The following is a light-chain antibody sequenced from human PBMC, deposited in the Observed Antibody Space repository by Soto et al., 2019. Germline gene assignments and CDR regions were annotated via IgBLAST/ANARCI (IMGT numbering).Light chain of an antibody. CDR1: SSDVGGYNY. Sequence: QSVLTQPRSVSGSPGQSVTISCTGTSSDVGGYNYVSWYQQHPDKAPKVMIYDVSKRPSGVPDRFFGSKSGNTAPLTISGLQAEDEADYYCCSYAGSFSYVFGTGTKAPS. CDR3: CSYAGSFSYV. J-gene: IGLJ1*01. V-gene: IGLV2-11*01. CDR2: DVS.